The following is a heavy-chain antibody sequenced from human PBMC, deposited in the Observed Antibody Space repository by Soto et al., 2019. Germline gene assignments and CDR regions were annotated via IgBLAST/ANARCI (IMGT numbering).Heavy chain of an antibody. J-gene: IGHJ4*02. V-gene: IGHV3-23*01. CDR2: ISGSGGST. CDR1: GFTFSSYA. D-gene: IGHD6-6*01. Sequence: GGSLRLSCAASGFTFSSYAMSWVRQAPGKGLEWVSAISGSGGSTYYADSVKGRFTISRDNSKNTLYLQMNSLRAEDTAVYYCAKGYHLKQLVFEYFDYWGQGTLVTVSS. CDR3: AKGYHLKQLVFEYFDY.